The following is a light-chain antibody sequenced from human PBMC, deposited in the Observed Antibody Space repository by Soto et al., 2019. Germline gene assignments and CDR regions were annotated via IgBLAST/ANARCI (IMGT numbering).Light chain of an antibody. CDR1: QSVSNNY. Sequence: EIVLTQSPGTLSLSPGYRATLSCXXSQSVSNNYLAWYQQKPGQAPRLLIYGASNRATGIPDRFSGSGSGTDFTLTISRLEPEDFAVYYCQQDYNLPITFGQGTRLEIK. CDR2: GAS. J-gene: IGKJ5*01. V-gene: IGKV3-20*01. CDR3: QQDYNLPIT.